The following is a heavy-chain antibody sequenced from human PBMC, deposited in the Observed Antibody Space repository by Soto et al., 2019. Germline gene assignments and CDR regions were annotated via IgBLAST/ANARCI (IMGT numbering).Heavy chain of an antibody. Sequence: QVQLVQSGAEVKKPGASVKVSCKASGYTFTSHDINWMRQATGQGLEWMGWMNPNSCHTNYAQTFQGRVTMTRDTSIITTYMELTNLRSEDTAIYYCASDMSTTWGQGTLVTVSS. V-gene: IGHV1-8*01. CDR2: MNPNSCHT. J-gene: IGHJ5*02. CDR1: GYTFTSHD. D-gene: IGHD2-2*01. CDR3: ASDMSTT.